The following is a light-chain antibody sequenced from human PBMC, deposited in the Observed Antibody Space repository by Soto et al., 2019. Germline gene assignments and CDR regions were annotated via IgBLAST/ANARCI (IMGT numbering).Light chain of an antibody. CDR3: SSYTSSSTYV. Sequence: QSALTQPASVSGSPGQSITISCTGTSSDVGGYNYVSWYQQHPGKAPKLMIYEVSNRPSGVSNRFSGSKSGNTASLAICGLQAEDEADYYCSSYTSSSTYVVGTGTKVTVL. J-gene: IGLJ1*01. V-gene: IGLV2-14*01. CDR2: EVS. CDR1: SSDVGGYNY.